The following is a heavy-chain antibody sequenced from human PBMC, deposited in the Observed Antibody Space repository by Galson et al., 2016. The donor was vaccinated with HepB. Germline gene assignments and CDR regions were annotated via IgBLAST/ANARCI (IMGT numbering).Heavy chain of an antibody. J-gene: IGHJ6*02. CDR2: ISGSGGST. Sequence: SLRLSCAASGFSFSNYGMHWVRQAPGKGLEWVSGISGSGGSTFYADSVKGRFSISRDRSKSTLYLQIDSLRAEDTAVYYCAKGRAFGYGYSYSIMDVWGQGTTVTVAS. CDR3: AKGRAFGYGYSYSIMDV. CDR1: GFSFSNYG. V-gene: IGHV3-23*01. D-gene: IGHD5-18*01.